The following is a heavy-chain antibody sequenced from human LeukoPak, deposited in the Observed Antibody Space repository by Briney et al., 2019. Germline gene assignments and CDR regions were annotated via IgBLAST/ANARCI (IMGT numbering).Heavy chain of an antibody. CDR2: INSDGRST. D-gene: IGHD1-26*01. Sequence: GGSLRLSCAASGITFSSYWMHWVRQAPGKGLVWVSRINSDGRSTSYADSVKGRFTISRDNAKNTLYLQMNSLRAEDTAVYYCARDIGATSWFDPWGQGTLVTVSS. V-gene: IGHV3-74*01. J-gene: IGHJ5*02. CDR3: ARDIGATSWFDP. CDR1: GITFSSYW.